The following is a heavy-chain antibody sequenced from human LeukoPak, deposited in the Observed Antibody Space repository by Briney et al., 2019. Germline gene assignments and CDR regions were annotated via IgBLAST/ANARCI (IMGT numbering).Heavy chain of an antibody. CDR1: GFTFSSSS. V-gene: IGHV3-23*01. CDR2: ITDAVGST. Sequence: GGSLRLSCAASGFTFSSSSISWVRQAPGKGLEWVSAITDAVGSTHYADSVKGRFTISSDNSKNTVYLQMNSLRPEDMAVYYCTRGYRGKDVWGRGTTVTVSS. J-gene: IGHJ6*02. D-gene: IGHD3-16*02. CDR3: TRGYRGKDV.